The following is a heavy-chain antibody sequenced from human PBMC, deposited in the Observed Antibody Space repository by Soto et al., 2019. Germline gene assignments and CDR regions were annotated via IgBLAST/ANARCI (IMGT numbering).Heavy chain of an antibody. V-gene: IGHV3-48*02. J-gene: IGHJ2*01. Sequence: EVQLVESGGGLVQSGGSLRLSCAASGFTFSSYNMNWVRQAPGKGLEWVSYISSGRGTVYYADSVKGRFTISRDNAKTSLYLQMNSLRDEDTAVYYCARLYGAVAGLYWYFDLWGRGTLVTVSS. CDR3: ARLYGAVAGLYWYFDL. D-gene: IGHD6-19*01. CDR2: ISSGRGTV. CDR1: GFTFSSYN.